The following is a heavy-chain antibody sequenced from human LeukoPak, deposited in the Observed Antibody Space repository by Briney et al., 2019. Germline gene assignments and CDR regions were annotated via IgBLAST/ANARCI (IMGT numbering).Heavy chain of an antibody. D-gene: IGHD4-17*01. CDR3: ARAGTTVTDFDY. J-gene: IGHJ4*02. CDR2: INAGNGNT. CDR1: GYTFTSYA. V-gene: IGHV1-3*01. Sequence: ASVKVSCKASGYTFTSYAMHWVRQAPGQRLEWMGWINAGNGNTKYSQKFQGRVTITRGTSASTAYMELSSLRSEDTAVYYCARAGTTVTDFDYWGQGTLVTVSS.